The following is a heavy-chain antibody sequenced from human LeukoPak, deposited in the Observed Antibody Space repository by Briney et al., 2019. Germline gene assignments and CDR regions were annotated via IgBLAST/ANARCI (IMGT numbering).Heavy chain of an antibody. CDR1: GGSISSSSYY. J-gene: IGHJ6*03. CDR3: ARGGAHGFLEWSRYYYYMDV. V-gene: IGHV4-39*01. CDR2: IYYSGNT. Sequence: SETLSLTCTVSGGSISSSSYYWGWIRQPPGKGLEWIGSIYYSGNTYYNPSLKSRVTISVDTSKKQFSLKLSSVTAADTAVYYCARGGAHGFLEWSRYYYYMDVWGKGTTVTVSS. D-gene: IGHD3-3*01.